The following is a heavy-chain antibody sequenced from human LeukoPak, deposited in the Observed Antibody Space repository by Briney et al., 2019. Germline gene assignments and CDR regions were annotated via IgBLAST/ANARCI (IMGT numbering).Heavy chain of an antibody. D-gene: IGHD4-23*01. J-gene: IGHJ4*02. V-gene: IGHV3-23*01. CDR2: ISASGGST. CDR3: ARTYGGFDY. CDR1: GFTFSSYA. Sequence: GGSLRLSCAASGFTFSSYAMSWVRQAPGKGLEWVSGISASGGSTYYADSVKGRFTISRDNSKNTLYLQMNSLRAEDTAVYYCARTYGGFDYWGQGTLVTVSS.